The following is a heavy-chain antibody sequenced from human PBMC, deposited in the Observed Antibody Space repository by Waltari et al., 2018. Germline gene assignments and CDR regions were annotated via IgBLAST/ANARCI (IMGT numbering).Heavy chain of an antibody. V-gene: IGHV4-34*01. Sequence: QLQLLESGPGLVKPSETLSLTCAVYGGSFSGYYWSWIRQPPGKGLEWIGEINHSGSTNYNPSLKSRVTISVDTSKNQFSLKLSSVTAADTAVYYCVLSYCGGDCPAHAFDIWGQGTMVTVSS. D-gene: IGHD2-21*02. CDR1: GGSFSGYY. J-gene: IGHJ3*02. CDR2: INHSGST. CDR3: VLSYCGGDCPAHAFDI.